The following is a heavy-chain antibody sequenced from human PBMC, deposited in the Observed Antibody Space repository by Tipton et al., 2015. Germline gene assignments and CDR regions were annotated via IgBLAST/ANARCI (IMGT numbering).Heavy chain of an antibody. CDR3: AKGYIVVVVAATFDY. Sequence: SLRLSCAASGFTFSYYGMHWVRQAPGKGLEWVAVISNDGRTKNYADSVKGRFTISRDNSKNTLYLQMNSLRAEDTAVYYCAKGYIVVVVAATFDYWGQGTLVTVSS. D-gene: IGHD2-15*01. V-gene: IGHV3-30*18. J-gene: IGHJ4*02. CDR1: GFTFSYYG. CDR2: ISNDGRTK.